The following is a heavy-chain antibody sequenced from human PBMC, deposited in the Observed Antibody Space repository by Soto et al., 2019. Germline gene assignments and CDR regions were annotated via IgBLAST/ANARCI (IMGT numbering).Heavy chain of an antibody. CDR1: GFTFTCYG. CDR2: ISAYNGNT. D-gene: IGHD3-22*01. V-gene: IGHV1-18*01. J-gene: IGHJ4*02. CDR3: ARSNDPPYYYDSSGYSLDPFDY. Sequence: ASVKVSCKASGFTFTCYGISWVRQAPGQGLEWMGWISAYNGNTNYAQKLQGRVTMTTDTSTSTAYMELRSLRSDDTAVYYCARSNDPPYYYDSSGYSLDPFDYWGQGTLVTVSS.